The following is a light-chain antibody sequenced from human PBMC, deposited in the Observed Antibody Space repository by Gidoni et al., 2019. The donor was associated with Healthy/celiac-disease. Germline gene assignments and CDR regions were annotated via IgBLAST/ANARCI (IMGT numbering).Light chain of an antibody. CDR1: QGISSY. CDR3: QQYYSFPWT. CDR2: DAS. J-gene: IGKJ1*01. V-gene: IGKV1D-8*01. Sequence: VIWMTQSPSLLSASTGDRVTISCLMSQGISSYLAWYQQKPGKAPELLIYDASTLQSGVPSRFSGSGSGTDFTLTISCLQSEDFATYYCQQYYSFPWTFGQGTKVEIK.